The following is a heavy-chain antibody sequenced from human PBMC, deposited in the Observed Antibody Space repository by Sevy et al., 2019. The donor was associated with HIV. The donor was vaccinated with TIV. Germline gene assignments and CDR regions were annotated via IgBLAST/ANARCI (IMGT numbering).Heavy chain of an antibody. CDR2: IYTSGST. Sequence: SETLSLTCTVSGGSISSYYWSWIRQPAGKGLEWIGRIYTSGSTNYNPSLKSRVTMSVDTSKNQFSLKLSSVTAADTAVYYCARNSGFGEFYYYYYMDVWGNGTTVTVSS. CDR3: ARNSGFGEFYYYYYMDV. D-gene: IGHD3-10*01. V-gene: IGHV4-4*07. CDR1: GGSISSYY. J-gene: IGHJ6*03.